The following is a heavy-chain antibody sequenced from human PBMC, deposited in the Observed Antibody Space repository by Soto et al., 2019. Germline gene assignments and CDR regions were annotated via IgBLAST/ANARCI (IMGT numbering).Heavy chain of an antibody. V-gene: IGHV4-30-4*01. CDR1: GGSISSGDYY. CDR3: ATYREGLRLNFTGAFDI. D-gene: IGHD5-12*01. CDR2: IYYSGST. J-gene: IGHJ3*02. Sequence: SETLSLTCTVSGGSISSGDYYWSWIRQPPGKGLEWIGYIYYSGSTYYNPSLKSRVTISVDTSKNQFSLKLSSVTAADTAVYYCATYREGLRLNFTGAFDIWGQGTMVTVSS.